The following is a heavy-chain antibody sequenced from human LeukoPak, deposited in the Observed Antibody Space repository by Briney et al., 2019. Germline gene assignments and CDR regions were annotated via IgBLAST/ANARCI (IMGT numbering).Heavy chain of an antibody. CDR3: AREGDSSSWYVDYFDY. CDR2: IYHSGST. J-gene: IGHJ4*02. Sequence: SETLSLTCAVSGGSISSSNWWSWVRQPPGKGLEWIGEIYHSGSTNYNPSLKSRVTISVDKSKNQFSLKLSSVTAADTAVYYCAREGDSSSWYVDYFDYWGQGTLVTVSS. CDR1: GGSISSSNW. V-gene: IGHV4-4*02. D-gene: IGHD6-13*01.